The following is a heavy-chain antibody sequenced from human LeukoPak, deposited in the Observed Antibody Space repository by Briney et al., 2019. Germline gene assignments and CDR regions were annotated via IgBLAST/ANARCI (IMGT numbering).Heavy chain of an antibody. J-gene: IGHJ4*02. CDR1: GGSISSYY. CDR3: GARSSGWSPFDY. CDR2: IYYSGST. D-gene: IGHD6-19*01. Sequence: PSETLSLTCTVSGGSISSYYWSWLRQPPGKGLEWIGYIYYSGSTNYNPSLKSRVTISVDTSKNQFSLKLSSVTAADTAVYYCGARSSGWSPFDYWGQGTLVTVSS. V-gene: IGHV4-59*08.